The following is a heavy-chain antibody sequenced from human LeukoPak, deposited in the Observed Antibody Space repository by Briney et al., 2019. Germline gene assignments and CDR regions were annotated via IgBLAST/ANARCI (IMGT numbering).Heavy chain of an antibody. J-gene: IGHJ4*02. CDR1: GGSISSGGYY. V-gene: IGHV4-31*03. D-gene: IGHD3-22*01. CDR2: IYYSGST. CDR3: AREYDDSSGYYCH. Sequence: SQTLSLTCTVSGGSISSGGYYWSWIRQHPGKGLEWIGYIYYSGSTYYNPSLKSRVTISVDTSKNQFSLKLSPVTAADTAVYYCAREYDDSSGYYCHWGQGTLVTVSS.